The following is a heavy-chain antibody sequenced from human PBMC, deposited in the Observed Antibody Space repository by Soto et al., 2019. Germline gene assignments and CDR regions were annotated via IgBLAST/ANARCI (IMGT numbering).Heavy chain of an antibody. V-gene: IGHV1-69*13. J-gene: IGHJ4*02. CDR1: GGTFSSYA. D-gene: IGHD2-2*02. CDR2: IIPIFGTA. CDR3: ARSSWGYCSSTSCYNYFDY. Sequence: SVKVSCKASGGTFSSYAISWVRQAPGQGLEWMGGIIPIFGTANYAQKFQGRVTITADESTSTAYMELSSLRSEDTAVYYCARSSWGYCSSTSCYNYFDYWGQGTLGTVS.